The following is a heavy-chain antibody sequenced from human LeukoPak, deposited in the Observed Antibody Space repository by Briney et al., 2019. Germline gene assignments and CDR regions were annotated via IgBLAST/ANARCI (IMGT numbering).Heavy chain of an antibody. Sequence: GFLRLSCAASGFTFSSYAMHWVRQAPGKGLEWVAVISYDGSNKYYADSVKGRFTISRDNSKNTLYLQMNSLRAEDTAVYYCARPVATTGYYGMDVWGQGTTVTVSS. CDR2: ISYDGSNK. J-gene: IGHJ6*02. CDR3: ARPVATTGYYGMDV. V-gene: IGHV3-30-3*01. CDR1: GFTFSSYA. D-gene: IGHD4-17*01.